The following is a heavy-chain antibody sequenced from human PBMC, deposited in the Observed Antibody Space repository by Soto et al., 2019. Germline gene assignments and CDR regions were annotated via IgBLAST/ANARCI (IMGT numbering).Heavy chain of an antibody. Sequence: GGSLRLSCAASGFTFSSYGMHWVRQAPGKGLEWVAVIWYDGSNKYYADSVKGRFTISRDNSKNTLYLQMNSLRAEDTAVYYCARGPGIAVAGTLGYYGMDVWGQGTTVTVSS. CDR1: GFTFSSYG. CDR2: IWYDGSNK. CDR3: ARGPGIAVAGTLGYYGMDV. V-gene: IGHV3-33*01. D-gene: IGHD6-19*01. J-gene: IGHJ6*02.